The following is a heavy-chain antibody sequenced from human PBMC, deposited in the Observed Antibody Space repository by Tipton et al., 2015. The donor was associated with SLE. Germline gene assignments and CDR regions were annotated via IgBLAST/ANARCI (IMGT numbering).Heavy chain of an antibody. D-gene: IGHD1/OR15-1a*01. CDR2: ISFDESNE. J-gene: IGHJ6*02. CDR1: GFTFSSYA. CDR3: AKQISPHYGMDV. Sequence: SLRLSCEASGFTFSSYAMHWVRQAPGKGLEWVAGISFDESNEHYADSVRGRFTISRDNSKNALYLQMNSLRTEDTAVYYCAKQISPHYGMDVWGQGTTVTVSS. V-gene: IGHV3-30*01.